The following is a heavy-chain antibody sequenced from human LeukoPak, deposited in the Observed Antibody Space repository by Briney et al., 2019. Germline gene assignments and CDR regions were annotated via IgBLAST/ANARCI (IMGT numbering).Heavy chain of an antibody. CDR1: GGSISSYY. V-gene: IGHV4-59*01. J-gene: IGHJ6*03. CDR2: IYYSGST. Sequence: SETLSLTCTVSGGSISSYYWSWIRQPPGKGLEWIGYIYYSGSTNYNPSLKSRVTISVDTSKNQFSLKLSSVTAADAAVYYCARALGGNFYYYYYYMDVWGKGTTVTISS. CDR3: ARALGGNFYYYYYYMDV. D-gene: IGHD4-23*01.